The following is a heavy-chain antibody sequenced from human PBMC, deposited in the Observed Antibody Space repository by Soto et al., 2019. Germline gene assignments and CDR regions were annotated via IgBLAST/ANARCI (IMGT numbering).Heavy chain of an antibody. J-gene: IGHJ3*02. V-gene: IGHV1-69*10. Sequence: SVKVSCKASGGTFSSYAISWVRQAPGQGLEWMGGIIPXXXXXXYAQKFQGRVTITADKSTSTAYMELSSLRSEDTAVYYCARSTKTGAFDIWGQGTMVTVSS. CDR1: GGTFSSYA. CDR2: IIPXXXXX. CDR3: ARSTKTGAFDI.